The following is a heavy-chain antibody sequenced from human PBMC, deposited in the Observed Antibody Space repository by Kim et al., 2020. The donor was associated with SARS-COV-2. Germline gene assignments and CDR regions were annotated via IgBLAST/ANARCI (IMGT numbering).Heavy chain of an antibody. V-gene: IGHV3-33*06. D-gene: IGHD3-22*01. Sequence: KGRLTISRDNSKNTLYLQMNSLRAEDTAVYYCAKGDSSGYYYYYYYGMDVWGQGTTVTVSS. CDR3: AKGDSSGYYYYYYYGMDV. J-gene: IGHJ6*02.